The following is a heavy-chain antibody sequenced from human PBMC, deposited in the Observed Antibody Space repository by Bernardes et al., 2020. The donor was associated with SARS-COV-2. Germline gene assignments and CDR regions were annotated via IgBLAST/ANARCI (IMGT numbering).Heavy chain of an antibody. J-gene: IGHJ5*02. CDR1: GGSISSYY. D-gene: IGHD6-19*01. Sequence: SETLSLTCTVSGGSISSYYWSWIRQPPGKGLEWIGYIYYSGSTNYNPSLKSRVTISVDTSKNQFSLKLSSVTAADTAVYYCARMKSVAGIRPLAFDPWGQGTLVTVSS. CDR2: IYYSGST. V-gene: IGHV4-59*08. CDR3: ARMKSVAGIRPLAFDP.